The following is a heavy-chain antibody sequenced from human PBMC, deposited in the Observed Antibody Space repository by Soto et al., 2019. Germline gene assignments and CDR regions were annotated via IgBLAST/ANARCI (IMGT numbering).Heavy chain of an antibody. CDR2: IIPIFGTP. V-gene: IGHV1-69*13. D-gene: IGHD3-16*01. CDR1: GVTFSCSD. J-gene: IGHJ6*02. Sequence: SVKVSGNPSGVTFSCSDIRLLRQAPGQALEWMGGIIPIFGTPNYARNFQRRVTITADESTTTAYMELSSLRSEDTAFYYCAHXRLQSSPGAGGYYGMDVWGHGTAVTVSS. CDR3: AHXRLQSSPGAGGYYGMDV.